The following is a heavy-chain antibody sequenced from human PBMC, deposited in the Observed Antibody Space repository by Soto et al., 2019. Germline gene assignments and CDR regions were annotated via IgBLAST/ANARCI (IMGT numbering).Heavy chain of an antibody. Sequence: PSETLSLTCTASAGPIISYDWRWFRQPPGKGMEWIGYIYYSGSTNYNPSLKSRVTISVDTSKNQFSLKLSSVTAADTSVYYCARGPSGDKVDYWGQGIQVTVS. D-gene: IGHD7-27*01. CDR3: ARGPSGDKVDY. CDR1: AGPIISYD. CDR2: IYYSGST. J-gene: IGHJ4*02. V-gene: IGHV4-59*08.